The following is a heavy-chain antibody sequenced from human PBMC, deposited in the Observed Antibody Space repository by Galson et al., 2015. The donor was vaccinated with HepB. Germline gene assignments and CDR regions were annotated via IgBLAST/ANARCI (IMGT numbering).Heavy chain of an antibody. J-gene: IGHJ4*02. CDR3: ARADIVVVTASNS. V-gene: IGHV3-30-3*01. D-gene: IGHD2-21*02. Sequence: SLRLSCAASGFTFSSYAMHWVRQAPGKGLEWVAVISYDGSNKYYADSVKGRFTISRDNSKNTLYLQMNSPRAEDTAVYYCARADIVVVTASNSWGQGTLVTVSS. CDR2: ISYDGSNK. CDR1: GFTFSSYA.